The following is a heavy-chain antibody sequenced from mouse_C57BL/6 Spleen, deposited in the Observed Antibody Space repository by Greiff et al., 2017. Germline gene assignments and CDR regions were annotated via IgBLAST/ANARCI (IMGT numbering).Heavy chain of an antibody. V-gene: IGHV1-82*01. CDR1: GYAFSSSW. D-gene: IGHD2-3*01. J-gene: IGHJ1*03. Sequence: VQLVESGPELVKPGASVKISCKASGYAFSSSWMNWVKQRPGKGLEWIGRIYPGDGDTNYNGKFKGKATLTADKSSSTAYMQLSSLTSEDSAVYFCARSLYDGQGYFDVWGTGTTVTVSS. CDR3: ARSLYDGQGYFDV. CDR2: IYPGDGDT.